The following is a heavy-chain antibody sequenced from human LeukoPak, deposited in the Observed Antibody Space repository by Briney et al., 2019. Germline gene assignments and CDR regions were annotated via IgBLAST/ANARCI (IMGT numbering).Heavy chain of an antibody. Sequence: GGSLRLSCAASGFTFSSYGMHWVRQAPGKGLEWVAVISYDGSNKYYADSVKGRFTISRDNAKNSLYLQMNSLRAEDTAVYYCARIEGQLGTTLYYYYYMDVWGKGTTVTVSS. CDR3: ARIEGQLGTTLYYYYYMDV. D-gene: IGHD6-13*01. CDR1: GFTFSSYG. CDR2: ISYDGSNK. V-gene: IGHV3-30*03. J-gene: IGHJ6*03.